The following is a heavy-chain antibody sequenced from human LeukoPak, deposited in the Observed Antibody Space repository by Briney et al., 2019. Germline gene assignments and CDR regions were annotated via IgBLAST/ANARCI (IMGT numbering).Heavy chain of an antibody. D-gene: IGHD2-21*02. CDR1: GFTFTSSA. J-gene: IGHJ3*02. CDR3: ARDYEYCGGDCSNRWDAFDI. V-gene: IGHV1-58*01. Sequence: SVKVSCKASGFTFTSSAVQWVRQARGQRLEWIGWIVVGSGNTNYAQKFQGRVTITADKSTSTAYMELSSLRSEDTAVYYCARDYEYCGGDCSNRWDAFDIWGQGTMVTVSS. CDR2: IVVGSGNT.